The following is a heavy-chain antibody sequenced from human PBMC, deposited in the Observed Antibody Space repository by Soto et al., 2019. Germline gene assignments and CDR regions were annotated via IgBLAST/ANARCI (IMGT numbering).Heavy chain of an antibody. J-gene: IGHJ6*01. CDR2: IDWDDDK. V-gene: IGHV2-70*01. CDR3: ARSSSGSYYTDYYYYGMDV. Sequence: SGPTLVNPTQTLTLTCTFSGFSLSTSGMCVSWIRQPPGKALEWLALIDWDDDKYYSTSLKTRLTISKDTSKNQVVLTMTNMDPVDTATYFCARSSSGSYYTDYYYYGMDVWGQGTTVTVSS. D-gene: IGHD1-26*01. CDR1: GFSLSTSGMC.